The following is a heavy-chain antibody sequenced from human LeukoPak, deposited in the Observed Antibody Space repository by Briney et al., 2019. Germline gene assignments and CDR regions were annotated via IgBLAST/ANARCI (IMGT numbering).Heavy chain of an antibody. Sequence: PGASLRLSCAASGFTFSSYEMNWVRQAPVKGLEWVSYISSSGSTIYYADSVKGRFTISRDNAKNSLYLQMNSLRAEDTAVYYCAREGEGYYYMDVWGKGTTVTISS. V-gene: IGHV3-48*03. CDR1: GFTFSSYE. J-gene: IGHJ6*03. D-gene: IGHD1-26*01. CDR2: ISSSGSTI. CDR3: AREGEGYYYMDV.